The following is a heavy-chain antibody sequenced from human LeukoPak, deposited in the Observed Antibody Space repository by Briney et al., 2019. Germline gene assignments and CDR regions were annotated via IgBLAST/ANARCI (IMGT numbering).Heavy chain of an antibody. CDR3: AKKVVVGATSPYSDFQD. D-gene: IGHD1-26*01. Sequence: GGSLRLSCVASGFTFSSYAMSWVRQAPGKGLEWVSAISGSGVTTHYAGSVKGRFSTSRDNSKNTLYLQMNSLRAEDTALYYCAKKVVVGATSPYSDFQDWGQGTLVTVSS. CDR1: GFTFSSYA. J-gene: IGHJ1*01. CDR2: ISGSGVTT. V-gene: IGHV3-23*01.